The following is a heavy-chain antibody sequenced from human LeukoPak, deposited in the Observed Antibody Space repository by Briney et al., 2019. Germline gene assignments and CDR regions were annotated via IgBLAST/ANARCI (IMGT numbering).Heavy chain of an antibody. CDR3: AGDDYQLLGWFDP. D-gene: IGHD2-2*01. V-gene: IGHV1-2*02. J-gene: IGHJ5*02. CDR2: INPNSGGT. Sequence: ASVKVSCKASGYTFTAYYMHWVRQAPGQGLEWMGWINPNSGGTNYAQKFQGRVTMTRDTSISTAYMELSRLRSDDTAVYYCAGDDYQLLGWFDPWGQGTLVTVSS. CDR1: GYTFTAYY.